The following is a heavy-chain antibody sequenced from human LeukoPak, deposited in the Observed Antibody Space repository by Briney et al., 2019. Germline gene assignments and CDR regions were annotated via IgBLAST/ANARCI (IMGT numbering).Heavy chain of an antibody. D-gene: IGHD2-8*02. CDR3: ARDLSLHRVWSYYFDY. J-gene: IGHJ4*02. Sequence: GGSLRLSCAASGFTFSDYYMSWIRQAPGKGLEWVSYISSSGSTIYYADSVKGRFTISRDNAKNSLYLQMNSLRAEDTAVYYCARDLSLHRVWSYYFDYWGQGTLVTVSS. V-gene: IGHV3-11*01. CDR1: GFTFSDYY. CDR2: ISSSGSTI.